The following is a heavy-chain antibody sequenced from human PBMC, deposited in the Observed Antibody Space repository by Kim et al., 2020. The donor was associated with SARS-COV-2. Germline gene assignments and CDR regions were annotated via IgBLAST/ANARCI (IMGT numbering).Heavy chain of an antibody. V-gene: IGHV3-30*04. Sequence: GGSLRLSCAASGFTFSSYAMHWVRQAPGKGLEWVAVISYDGSNKYYADSVKGRFTISRDNSKNTLYLQMNSLRAEDTAVYYCARVGGAQWPYYYYYYGMDVWGQGTTVTVSS. CDR2: ISYDGSNK. CDR3: ARVGGAQWPYYYYYYGMDV. CDR1: GFTFSSYA. D-gene: IGHD3-16*01. J-gene: IGHJ6*02.